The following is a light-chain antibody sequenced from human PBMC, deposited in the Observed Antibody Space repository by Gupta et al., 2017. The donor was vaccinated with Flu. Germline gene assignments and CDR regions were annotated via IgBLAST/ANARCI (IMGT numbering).Light chain of an antibody. CDR2: GAS. Sequence: GTLSLSPGERATLSCRASQSVSDNFLAWHQLKPGQPPRRLIYGASSRATGIPDRFRGRGSGTEFNLTISTLEPEDFAVYYCQQYGSLPLTFGGGTKVEIK. V-gene: IGKV3-20*01. J-gene: IGKJ4*01. CDR1: QSVSDNF. CDR3: QQYGSLPLT.